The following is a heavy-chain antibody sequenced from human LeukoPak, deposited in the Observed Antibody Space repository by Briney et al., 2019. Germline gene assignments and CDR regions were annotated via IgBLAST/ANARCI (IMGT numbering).Heavy chain of an antibody. Sequence: SETLSLTCTVSGGSISSSSYYWGWVRQPPGKGLEYIGTIFYVGDTYYNPSRESRLTISVDTSKNQFSLKLRSVTAADSAVYYCARTSGSRYAYDDYWGQGTLVTVSS. CDR3: ARTSGSRYAYDDY. J-gene: IGHJ4*02. CDR1: GGSISSSSYY. D-gene: IGHD6-13*01. V-gene: IGHV4-39*01. CDR2: IFYVGDT.